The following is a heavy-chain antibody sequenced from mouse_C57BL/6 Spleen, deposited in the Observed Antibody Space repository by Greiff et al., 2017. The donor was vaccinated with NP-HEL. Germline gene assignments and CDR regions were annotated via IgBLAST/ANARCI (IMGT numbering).Heavy chain of an antibody. CDR2: IDPSDSYT. CDR3: ARRDWFDY. Sequence: QVQLQQPGAELVRPGTSVKLSCKASGYTNTSCEMHWVTQRPEHGLEWIGVIDPSDSYTNYNQKFKGKATSTVDTSSSTAYMQLSSLTSEDSAVYYCARRDWFDYWGQGTTLTVSS. V-gene: IGHV1-59*01. CDR1: GYTNTSCE. D-gene: IGHD3-3*01. J-gene: IGHJ2*01.